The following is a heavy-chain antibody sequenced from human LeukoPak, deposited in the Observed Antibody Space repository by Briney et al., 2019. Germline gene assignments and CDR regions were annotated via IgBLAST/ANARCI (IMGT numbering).Heavy chain of an antibody. D-gene: IGHD6-13*01. CDR3: AGYVAAAGPFVDY. CDR1: DFTVSRNY. J-gene: IGHJ4*02. Sequence: GGSLRLSCAASDFTVSRNYMSWVRQAPGKGLEWVSSISSSSSYIYYADSVKGRFTISRDNAKNSLYLQMNSLRAEDTAVYYCAGYVAAAGPFVDYWGQGTLVTVSS. V-gene: IGHV3-21*01. CDR2: ISSSSSYI.